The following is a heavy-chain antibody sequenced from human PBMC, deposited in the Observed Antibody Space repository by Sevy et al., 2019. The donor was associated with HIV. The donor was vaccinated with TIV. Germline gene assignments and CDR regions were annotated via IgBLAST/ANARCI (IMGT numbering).Heavy chain of an antibody. CDR1: GYSFTSYW. CDR2: IYPGDSDT. J-gene: IGHJ3*02. CDR3: ARGSIRSFDAFDI. D-gene: IGHD6-6*01. V-gene: IGHV5-51*01. Sequence: GESLKISCKGSGYSFTSYWIGWVRQMPGKGLEWMGIIYPGDSDTRYSPSFQGQVTISADKYISTAYLQWSSLKASDTAMYYCARGSIRSFDAFDIWGQGTMVTVSS.